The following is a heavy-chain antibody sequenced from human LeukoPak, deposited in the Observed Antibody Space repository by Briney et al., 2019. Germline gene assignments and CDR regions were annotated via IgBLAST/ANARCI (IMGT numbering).Heavy chain of an antibody. CDR1: GFTFSSYA. CDR2: ISGSGGST. D-gene: IGHD3-10*01. J-gene: IGHJ4*02. CDR3: AKMLVRGVIRGYFDY. Sequence: GGSLRLSCATSGFTFSSYAMSWVRQAPGKGLEWVSAISGSGGSTYYADSVKGRFTISRDNSKNTLYLQMNSLRAEDTAVYYCAKMLVRGVIRGYFDYCGQGTLVTVSS. V-gene: IGHV3-23*01.